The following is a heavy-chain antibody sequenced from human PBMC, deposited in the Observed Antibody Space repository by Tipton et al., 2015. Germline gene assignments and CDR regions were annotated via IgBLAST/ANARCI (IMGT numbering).Heavy chain of an antibody. CDR2: VYFTGTT. V-gene: IGHV4-59*01. J-gene: IGHJ3*02. CDR1: GGSISGYF. CDR3: ARGRNNAFDI. Sequence: TLSLTCNVSGGSISGYFWSWNRQSPGMGLEWIGYVYFTGTTNYNPSFKSRVTMSIDTSNNEFSLKLRSVTAADTAVYYCARGRNNAFDIWGPGTLVTVSS.